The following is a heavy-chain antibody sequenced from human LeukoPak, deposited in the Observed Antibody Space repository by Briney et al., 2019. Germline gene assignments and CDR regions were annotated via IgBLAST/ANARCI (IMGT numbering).Heavy chain of an antibody. CDR1: GFTFNDYA. D-gene: IGHD6-13*01. J-gene: IGHJ4*02. CDR2: ISWNSRSI. Sequence: GRSLRLSCATSGFTFNDYAMYWVRQAPGKGLEWVSGISWNSRSIAYADSVKGRFTISRDNAKNSLYLQMNSLRAEDMALYYCAKEGSSWSTFDYWGQGTLVTVSS. V-gene: IGHV3-9*03. CDR3: AKEGSSWSTFDY.